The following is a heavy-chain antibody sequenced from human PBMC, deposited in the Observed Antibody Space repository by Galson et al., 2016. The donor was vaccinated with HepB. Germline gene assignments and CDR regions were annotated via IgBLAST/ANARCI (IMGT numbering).Heavy chain of an antibody. Sequence: PALVTPTQTLTLTCTFSGFSLSTSGMCVSWIRQPPGKALEWLARIDWDDDKYYSTSLNTRLTISKDTSKNQVVLTMTNMDPVDTATYYCARTKNWGSGNYFDYWGQGTLVTVSS. J-gene: IGHJ4*02. V-gene: IGHV2-70*11. CDR3: ARTKNWGSGNYFDY. CDR2: IDWDDDK. CDR1: GFSLSTSGMC. D-gene: IGHD7-27*01.